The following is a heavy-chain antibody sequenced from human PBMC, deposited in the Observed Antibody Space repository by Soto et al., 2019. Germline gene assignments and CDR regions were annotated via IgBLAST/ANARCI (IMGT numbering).Heavy chain of an antibody. Sequence: QVQLVQSGAEVKKPGSSVKVSCKASGDTFSSYGINWVRQAPGQGLEWMGGIIPMFGTANYAQKFKGRVTITAGESTRTVYMELSSLRSEDTAVYYCARVGPAHYYDSSGYYSPLDYWGQGTLVTVSS. CDR2: IIPMFGTA. D-gene: IGHD3-22*01. J-gene: IGHJ4*02. V-gene: IGHV1-69*01. CDR3: ARVGPAHYYDSSGYYSPLDY. CDR1: GDTFSSYG.